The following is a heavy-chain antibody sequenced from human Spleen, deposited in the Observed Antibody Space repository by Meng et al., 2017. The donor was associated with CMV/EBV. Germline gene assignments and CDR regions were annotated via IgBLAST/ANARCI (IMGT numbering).Heavy chain of an antibody. V-gene: IGHV3-33*06. D-gene: IGHD6-13*01. CDR2: IWYDGSNK. CDR3: AKDKYSSSWGRFDY. Sequence: GESLKISCAASGFTFSNYGMHWVRQAPGKGLEWVAVIWYDGSNKYYADSVKGRFTISRDNSKNTLYLQMNSLRAEDTAVYYCAKDKYSSSWGRFDYWGQGTLVTVSS. CDR1: GFTFSNYG. J-gene: IGHJ4*02.